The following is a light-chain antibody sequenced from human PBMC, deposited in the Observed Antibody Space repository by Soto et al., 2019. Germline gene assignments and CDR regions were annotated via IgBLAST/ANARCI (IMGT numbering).Light chain of an antibody. V-gene: IGLV1-40*01. Sequence: QSVLTQPPSVSGAPGQRVTISCTGSSSNIGAGYDVHWYQQLPGTAPKLLIYDSNNRPSGVPDRFSGSKSGTSASLAMTGLQAEDEADYYCQSYDSSLSGSTVFGTGTKVTVL. CDR2: DSN. J-gene: IGLJ1*01. CDR1: SSNIGAGYD. CDR3: QSYDSSLSGSTV.